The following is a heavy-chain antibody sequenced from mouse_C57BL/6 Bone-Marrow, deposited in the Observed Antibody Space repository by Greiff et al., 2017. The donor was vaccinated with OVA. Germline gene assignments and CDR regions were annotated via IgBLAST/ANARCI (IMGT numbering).Heavy chain of an antibody. V-gene: IGHV14-4*01. CDR2: IDPENGDT. Sequence: DVQLQESGAELVRPGASVKLSCTASGFNIKDDYMHWVKQRPEQGLEWIGWIDPENGDTEYASKFQGKATITADTSSNTAYLQLSSLTSEDTAVYYCTTFITTVVAENAMDYWGQGTSVTVSS. CDR1: GFNIKDDY. D-gene: IGHD1-1*01. J-gene: IGHJ4*01. CDR3: TTFITTVVAENAMDY.